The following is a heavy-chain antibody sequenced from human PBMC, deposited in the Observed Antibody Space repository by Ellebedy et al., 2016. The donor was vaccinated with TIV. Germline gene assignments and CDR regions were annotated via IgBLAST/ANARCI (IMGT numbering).Heavy chain of an antibody. CDR1: GFSVSNKY. CDR3: ARDKGNDNDEYDLLGMDV. J-gene: IGHJ6*02. Sequence: PGGSLRLSCAASGFSVSNKYMNWVRQAPGKGLEWLSVVYSGGGTFYADSVKGRFTVSRDISKNTLLLHMNSLRAEDTAVYYCARDKGNDNDEYDLLGMDVWGQGTTVTVSS. CDR2: VYSGGGT. V-gene: IGHV3-53*01. D-gene: IGHD2/OR15-2a*01.